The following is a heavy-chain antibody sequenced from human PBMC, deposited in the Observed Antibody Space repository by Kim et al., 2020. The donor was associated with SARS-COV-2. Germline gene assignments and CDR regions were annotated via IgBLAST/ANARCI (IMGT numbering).Heavy chain of an antibody. D-gene: IGHD6-19*01. J-gene: IGHJ4*02. V-gene: IGHV4-4*07. CDR1: GGSFSSYH. CDR2: IHASGGT. CDR3: ARQVPGADRRFDY. Sequence: SETLSLICTVSGGSFSSYHWSWIRQSAGKGLEWIGRIHASGGTNYNPSLKSRLTMSVDTSKHQMSLKLSSVTAADTAMYYCARQVPGADRRFDYWGQGILVTVSS.